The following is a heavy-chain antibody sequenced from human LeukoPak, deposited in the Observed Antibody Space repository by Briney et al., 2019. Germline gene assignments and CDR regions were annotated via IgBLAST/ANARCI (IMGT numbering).Heavy chain of an antibody. V-gene: IGHV3-30*18. J-gene: IGHJ4*02. CDR2: ISYDGSNK. D-gene: IGHD4-17*01. Sequence: GGSLRLSCAASGFTFSSYSMNWVRQAPGKGLEWVAVISYDGSNKYYADSVKGRFTISRDNSKNTLYLQMNSLRAEDTAVYYCAKASGDYVFDYWGQGTLVTVSS. CDR3: AKASGDYVFDY. CDR1: GFTFSSYS.